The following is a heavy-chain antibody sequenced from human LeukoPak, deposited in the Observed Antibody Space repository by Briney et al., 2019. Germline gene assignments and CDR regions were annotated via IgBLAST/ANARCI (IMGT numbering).Heavy chain of an antibody. CDR3: ARKEDFDY. J-gene: IGHJ4*02. Sequence: GGSLRLSRAASGFTFSSYAMHWVRQAPGKGLEWVAVISYDGSNKYYADSVKGRFTISRDNSKNTLYLQMNSLRAEDTAVYYCARKEDFDYWGQGTLVTVSS. CDR1: GFTFSSYA. CDR2: ISYDGSNK. V-gene: IGHV3-30-3*01.